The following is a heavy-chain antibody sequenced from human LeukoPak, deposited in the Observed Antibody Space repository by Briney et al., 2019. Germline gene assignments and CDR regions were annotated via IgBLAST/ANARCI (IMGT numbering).Heavy chain of an antibody. Sequence: GASVKVSCKASGYTFTSYDINWVRQATGQGLEWMGWMNPNSGGTNYAQKFQGRVTMTRDTSISTAYMELSRLRSDDTAVYYCARCPAEDTAMVNGPCRTFDYWGQGTLVTVSS. CDR3: ARCPAEDTAMVNGPCRTFDY. J-gene: IGHJ4*02. D-gene: IGHD5-18*01. V-gene: IGHV1-2*02. CDR1: GYTFTSYD. CDR2: MNPNSGGT.